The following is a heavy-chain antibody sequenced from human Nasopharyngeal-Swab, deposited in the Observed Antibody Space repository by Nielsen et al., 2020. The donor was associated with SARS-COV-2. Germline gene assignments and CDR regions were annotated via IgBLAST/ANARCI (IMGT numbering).Heavy chain of an antibody. CDR2: INPNSGGT. CDR1: GYTFTGYY. D-gene: IGHD5/OR15-5a*01. V-gene: IGHV1-2*04. J-gene: IGHJ6*02. CDR3: ARDLGAGDSVSNKYYYYYGMDV. Sequence: ASVKVSCKASGYTFTGYYMHWVRQAPGQGLEWMGWINPNSGGTNYAQKFQGWVTMTRDTSISTAHMELSRLRSDDTAVYYCARDLGAGDSVSNKYYYYYGMDVWGQGTTVTVSS.